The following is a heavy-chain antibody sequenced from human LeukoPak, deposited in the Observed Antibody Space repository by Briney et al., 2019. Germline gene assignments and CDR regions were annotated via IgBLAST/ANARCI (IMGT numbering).Heavy chain of an antibody. V-gene: IGHV3-7*01. D-gene: IGHD3-3*01. Sequence: GGSLRLSCAASGFTFSSYWMSWVRQAPGKGLEWVANIEQDGSGKYYVDSVKGRFTISRDNAKNSLYLQMNSLRAEDTAVYYCARDHDFWSGYRVGYYYYGMDVWGQGTTVTVSS. J-gene: IGHJ6*02. CDR1: GFTFSSYW. CDR3: ARDHDFWSGYRVGYYYYGMDV. CDR2: IEQDGSGK.